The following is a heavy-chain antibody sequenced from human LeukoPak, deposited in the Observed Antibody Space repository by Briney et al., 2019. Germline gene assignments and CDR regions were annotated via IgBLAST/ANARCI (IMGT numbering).Heavy chain of an antibody. CDR2: INPNSGGT. CDR3: ARGFHSSSWYYFDH. D-gene: IGHD6-13*01. V-gene: IGHV1-2*06. CDR1: GYTFTGYY. Sequence: ASVKVSCKASGYTFTGYYMHWLRQAPGQGLEWMGRINPNSGGTNYAQKFQGRVTMTRDTSISTAYMELSRLRSDDTAVYYCARGFHSSSWYYFDHWGQGTLVTVSS. J-gene: IGHJ4*02.